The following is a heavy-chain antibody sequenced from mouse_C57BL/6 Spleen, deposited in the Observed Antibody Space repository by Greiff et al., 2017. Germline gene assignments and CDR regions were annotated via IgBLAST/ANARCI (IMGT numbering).Heavy chain of an antibody. Sequence: QVQLQQPGAELVKPGASVKLSCKASGYTFTSYWITWVKQRPGQGLEWIGDIYPGSGSTNYNEKFKSKATMTVDTSSSTAYMQLSSLTSEDSAVYYCARWEYYYAMDYWGQGTSVTVSS. D-gene: IGHD4-1*01. V-gene: IGHV1-55*01. CDR1: GYTFTSYW. CDR3: ARWEYYYAMDY. J-gene: IGHJ4*01. CDR2: IYPGSGST.